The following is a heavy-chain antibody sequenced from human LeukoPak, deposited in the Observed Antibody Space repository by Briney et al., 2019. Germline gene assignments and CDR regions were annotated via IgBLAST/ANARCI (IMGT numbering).Heavy chain of an antibody. CDR3: ARYYDFWGEFDP. CDR2: INTYNGNT. Sequence: ASVKVSFKASGYTFTSYGISWVRQAPGQGLEWMGWINTYNGNTNYAQKLQGRVTMTTDTSTGTAYMELRSLRSDDTAVYYCARYYDFWGEFDPWGQGTLVTVSS. D-gene: IGHD3-3*01. CDR1: GYTFTSYG. V-gene: IGHV1-18*01. J-gene: IGHJ5*02.